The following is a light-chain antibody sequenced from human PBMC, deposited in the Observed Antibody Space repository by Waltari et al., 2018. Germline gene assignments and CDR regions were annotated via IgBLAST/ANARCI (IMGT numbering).Light chain of an antibody. Sequence: EIVLTQSPAPLSLSPVERAPPSCRASQSVSNYLAWYQQRPGQAPRLLIYDASNRATGIPARFSGSGSGTDFTLTITSLEPEDFAVYYCQQRSNWPALTFGGGTKVEIK. J-gene: IGKJ4*01. V-gene: IGKV3-11*01. CDR3: QQRSNWPALT. CDR1: QSVSNY. CDR2: DAS.